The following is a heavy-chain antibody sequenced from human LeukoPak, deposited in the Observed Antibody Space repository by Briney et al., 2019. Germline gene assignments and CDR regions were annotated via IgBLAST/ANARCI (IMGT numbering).Heavy chain of an antibody. CDR2: IKQDGSEK. D-gene: IGHD5-18*01. Sequence: GGSLRLSCAASGFTFSSYWMSWVRQAPGKGLEWVANIKQDGSEKYYVDSVKGRFTISRDNSKNTLYLQMNSLRAEDTAVYYCARFIQLWGPYYFDYWGQGTLVTVSS. CDR3: ARFIQLWGPYYFDY. CDR1: GFTFSSYW. V-gene: IGHV3-7*03. J-gene: IGHJ4*02.